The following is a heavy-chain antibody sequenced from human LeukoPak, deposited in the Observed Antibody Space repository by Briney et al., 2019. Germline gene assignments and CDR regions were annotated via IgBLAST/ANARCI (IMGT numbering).Heavy chain of an antibody. V-gene: IGHV4-59*01. J-gene: IGHJ6*03. Sequence: SEILSLTCTVSGGSINSDYWSWIRQSPGKGLEWIGYIHYSGSTNYSPSLKSRVSISVDRSKSHFSLKLSSVTAADTAVYYCARSMVTYYYYYYMDVWGKGTTVTVSS. CDR2: IHYSGST. CDR1: GGSINSDY. CDR3: ARSMVTYYYYYYMDV. D-gene: IGHD4-23*01.